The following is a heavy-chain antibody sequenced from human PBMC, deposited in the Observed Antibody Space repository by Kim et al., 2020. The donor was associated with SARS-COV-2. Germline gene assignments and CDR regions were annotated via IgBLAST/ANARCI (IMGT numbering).Heavy chain of an antibody. Sequence: RTNPPPALKRRVTISVEKSKNQFSLKLSSVTAADTAVYYCARGYSSSSDYWGQGTLVTVSS. J-gene: IGHJ4*02. CDR3: ARGYSSSSDY. D-gene: IGHD6-6*01. CDR2: RT. V-gene: IGHV4-4*02.